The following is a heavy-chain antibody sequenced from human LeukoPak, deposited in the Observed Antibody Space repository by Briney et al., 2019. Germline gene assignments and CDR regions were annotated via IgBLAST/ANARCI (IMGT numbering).Heavy chain of an antibody. CDR3: ASGQLCPFDY. J-gene: IGHJ4*02. CDR1: GGSFSSYY. D-gene: IGHD2-2*01. V-gene: IGHV4-59*12. Sequence: SETLSLTCAVYGGSFSSYYWSWIRQPPGKGLEWIGYIYYSGNTNYNPSLKSRVTISVDKSKNQFSLKLSSVTAADTAVYYCASGQLCPFDYWGQGTLVTVSS. CDR2: IYYSGNT.